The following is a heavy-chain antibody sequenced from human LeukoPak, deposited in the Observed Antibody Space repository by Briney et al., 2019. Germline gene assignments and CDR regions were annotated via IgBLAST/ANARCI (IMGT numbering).Heavy chain of an antibody. V-gene: IGHV3-21*04. Sequence: GGSLRLSCAASGFTFSSYSMNWVRQAPGKGLEWVSSISSSSSYIYYADSVKGRFTISRDNAKNSLYLQMNSLRAEDTAVYYCARDGIVVVVAATNMDVWGQGTTVTVSS. CDR1: GFTFSSYS. D-gene: IGHD2-15*01. J-gene: IGHJ6*02. CDR3: ARDGIVVVVAATNMDV. CDR2: ISSSSSYI.